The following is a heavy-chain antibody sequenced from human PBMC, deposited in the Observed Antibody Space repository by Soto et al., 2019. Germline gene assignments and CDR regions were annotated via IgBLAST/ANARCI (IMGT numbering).Heavy chain of an antibody. CDR3: ARARGLRYYYYGMDV. CDR1: GYTFTSYY. Sequence: QVQLVQSGAEVKKPGASVKVSCKASGYTFTSYYMHWVRQAPGQGLEWMGIIYPSGGSTSYAQKFQGRVTMTRDTSTSTVYMELSSLRSEDTAVYYCARARGLRYYYYGMDVWGQGTTVTVSS. CDR2: IYPSGGST. D-gene: IGHD4-17*01. J-gene: IGHJ6*02. V-gene: IGHV1-46*01.